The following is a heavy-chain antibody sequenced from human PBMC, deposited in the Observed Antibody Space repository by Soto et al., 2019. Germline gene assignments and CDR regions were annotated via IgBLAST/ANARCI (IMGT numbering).Heavy chain of an antibody. CDR2: INPSGGTS. D-gene: IGHD3-10*01. Sequence: ASVKVSCKASGYTFSIYYIQWVRQAPGQGLEWMGIINPSGGTSNYAQKFQGRVTMTSDTSTSTVYMELSSLRSEDTAVYYCARGISYGDNFYYYAMDVWGQGTTVTSP. CDR1: GYTFSIYY. CDR3: ARGISYGDNFYYYAMDV. J-gene: IGHJ6*02. V-gene: IGHV1-46*03.